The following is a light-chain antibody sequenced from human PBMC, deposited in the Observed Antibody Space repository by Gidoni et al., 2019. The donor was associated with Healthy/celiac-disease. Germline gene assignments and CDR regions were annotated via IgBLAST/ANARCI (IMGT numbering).Light chain of an antibody. CDR2: GNS. CDR1: SSNIGAGYD. CDR3: QSYDSSLSGWV. Sequence: QSVLPQPPSVSGAPGQRVTISCTGSSSNIGAGYDVHWYQQLPGTAPKLIIYGNSNRPSGVPDRFSGSKSGTSASLAITGLQAEDEADYYCQSYDSSLSGWVFGGGTKLTVL. V-gene: IGLV1-40*01. J-gene: IGLJ3*02.